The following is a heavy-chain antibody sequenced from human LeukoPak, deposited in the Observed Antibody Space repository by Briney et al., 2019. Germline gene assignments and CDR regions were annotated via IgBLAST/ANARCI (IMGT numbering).Heavy chain of an antibody. CDR1: GFTFSSYR. CDR3: ARDDYGGRGEFDY. J-gene: IGHJ4*02. Sequence: GGSLRLSCAASGFTFSSYRMYWVCQAPGQGLVRVSRINSDGSTTTYADSVKGRFTISRDNAKNTLYLQMNSLRAEDTAVYYCARDDYGGRGEFDYWGQGTLVTVSS. V-gene: IGHV3-74*01. D-gene: IGHD4-23*01. CDR2: INSDGSTT.